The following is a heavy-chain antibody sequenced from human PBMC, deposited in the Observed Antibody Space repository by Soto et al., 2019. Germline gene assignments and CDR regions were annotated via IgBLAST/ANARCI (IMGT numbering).Heavy chain of an antibody. D-gene: IGHD6-13*01. V-gene: IGHV4-59*12. J-gene: IGHJ4*02. CDR1: GGPISSYY. CDR3: AREGGYSTTTDY. Sequence: SETLSLTCTVSGGPISSYYWSWIRQPPGKGLEWIGYIYYSGSTNYNPSLKSRVTISVDTSKNQFSLKVSSVTAADTAVYYCAREGGYSTTTDYWGQGTLVTVSS. CDR2: IYYSGST.